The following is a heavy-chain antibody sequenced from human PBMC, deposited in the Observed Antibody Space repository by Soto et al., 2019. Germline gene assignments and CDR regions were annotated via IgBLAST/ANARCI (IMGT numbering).Heavy chain of an antibody. CDR2: TYHSGST. CDR3: ARTRWGDF. D-gene: IGHD2-2*01. J-gene: IGHJ4*02. CDR1: GGSISTDNW. V-gene: IGHV4-4*02. Sequence: PSETLSLTCTVSGGSISTDNWWSWVRQPPGKGLEWIGETYHSGSTHYNPSLKSRVTISVDTSKNQFSLKLSSVTAADTAVYYCARTRWGDFWGQGTLVTVSS.